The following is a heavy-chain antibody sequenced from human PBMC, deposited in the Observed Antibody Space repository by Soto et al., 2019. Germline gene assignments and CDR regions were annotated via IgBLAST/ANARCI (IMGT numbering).Heavy chain of an antibody. Sequence: GGSLRLSCAASGFTFSSYAMHWVRQAPGKGLEWVAVISYDGSNKYYADSVKGRFTISRDNSKNTLYLQMNSLRAEDTAVYYCARDKDEVPPHAFDYWGQGTLVTVSS. J-gene: IGHJ4*02. V-gene: IGHV3-30-3*01. CDR3: ARDKDEVPPHAFDY. CDR1: GFTFSSYA. CDR2: ISYDGSNK.